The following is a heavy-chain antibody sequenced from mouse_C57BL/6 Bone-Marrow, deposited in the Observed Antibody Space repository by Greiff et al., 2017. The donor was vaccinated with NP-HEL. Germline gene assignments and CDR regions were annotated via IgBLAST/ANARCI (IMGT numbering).Heavy chain of an antibody. Sequence: VQLQESGPELVKPGASVKISCKASGYAFSSSWMNWVKQRPGQGLEWIGRIYPGDGDTNYNGKFKGKATLTADKSSSTAYMQLSSLTSEDSAVYFCASSPGYFDVWGTGTTVTVSS. J-gene: IGHJ1*03. CDR3: ASSPGYFDV. CDR2: IYPGDGDT. V-gene: IGHV1-82*01. CDR1: GYAFSSSW.